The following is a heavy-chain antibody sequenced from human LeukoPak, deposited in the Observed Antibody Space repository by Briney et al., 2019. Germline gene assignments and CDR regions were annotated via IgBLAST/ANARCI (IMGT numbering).Heavy chain of an antibody. V-gene: IGHV5-51*01. CDR3: ARSDPEGEMATIGFPLDY. CDR1: GYSFTSYW. CDR2: IYPGDSDT. J-gene: IGHJ4*02. Sequence: GESLKISCKGSGYSFTSYWIGWVRQMPGKGLEWMGIIYPGDSDTRYSPSFQGQVTISADKSISTAYLQWSSLKASDTAMYYCARSDPEGEMATIGFPLDYWGQGTLVTVSS. D-gene: IGHD5-24*01.